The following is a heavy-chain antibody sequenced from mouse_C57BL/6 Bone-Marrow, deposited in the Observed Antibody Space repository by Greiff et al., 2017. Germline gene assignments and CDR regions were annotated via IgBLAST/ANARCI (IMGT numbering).Heavy chain of an antibody. J-gene: IGHJ1*03. CDR2: IDPNSGGT. D-gene: IGHD1-1*01. V-gene: IGHV1-72*01. CDR3: ARPGRWVSQYYGSSYDWDFDV. CDR1: GYTFTSYW. Sequence: QVQLQQPGAELVKPGASVKLSCKASGYTFTSYWMHWVKQRPGRGLEWIGRIDPNSGGTKYNEKFKSKATLTVDKPSSTAYMQLSSLTSEDSAVYYGARPGRWVSQYYGSSYDWDFDVWGKGTTVTVSS.